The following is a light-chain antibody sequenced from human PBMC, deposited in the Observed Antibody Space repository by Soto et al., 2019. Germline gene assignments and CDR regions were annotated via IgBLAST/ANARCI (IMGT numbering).Light chain of an antibody. CDR2: KAS. CDR3: QEYKRYST. Sequence: DIQMTQSPSTLSASVGDRVTITCRASQSISSWLAWYQQEPGKAPKLLNYKASSLESGVPSRFSGSGSGTEFTLTISSLQPDDLAYYYCQEYKRYSTFGQGTKLEIK. V-gene: IGKV1-5*03. J-gene: IGKJ2*01. CDR1: QSISSW.